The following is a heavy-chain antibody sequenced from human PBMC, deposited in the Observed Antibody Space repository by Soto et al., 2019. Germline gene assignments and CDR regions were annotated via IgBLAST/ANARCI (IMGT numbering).Heavy chain of an antibody. CDR2: IYHSGST. V-gene: IGHV4-30-2*01. Sequence: SETLSLTCAVSGGSISSGGYSWSWIRQPPGKGLEWIGYIYHSGSTYYNPSLKSRVTISVDRSKNQFSLKLSSVTAADTAVCYCARALGYCSGGSCYSSPKNWFDPWGQGTLVTVS. CDR3: ARALGYCSGGSCYSSPKNWFDP. D-gene: IGHD2-15*01. J-gene: IGHJ5*02. CDR1: GGSISSGGYS.